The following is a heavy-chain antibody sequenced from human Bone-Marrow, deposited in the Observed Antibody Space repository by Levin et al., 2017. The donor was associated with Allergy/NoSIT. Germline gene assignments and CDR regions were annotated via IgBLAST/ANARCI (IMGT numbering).Heavy chain of an antibody. V-gene: IGHV3-23*01. CDR3: TRYPNGDYVGAFDA. CDR1: ALTLSRYA. CDR2: IFGYGDTP. D-gene: IGHD4-17*01. J-gene: IGHJ3*01. Sequence: GGSLRLSCTASALTLSRYAMTWVRQAPGKGLEWVASIFGYGDTPYHADSVKGRFTISRDNSRNSLYLQMNNLRAEDTALYYCTRYPNGDYVGAFDAWGQGTMVTVSS.